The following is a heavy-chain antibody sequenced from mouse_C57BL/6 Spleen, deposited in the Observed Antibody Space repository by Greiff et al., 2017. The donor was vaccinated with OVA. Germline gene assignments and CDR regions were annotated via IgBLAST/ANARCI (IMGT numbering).Heavy chain of an antibody. J-gene: IGHJ3*01. V-gene: IGHV1-85*01. CDR2: IYPRDGST. D-gene: IGHD2-4*01. CDR3: ARDDYDSPFAY. Sequence: VQLQQSGPELVKPGASVKLSCKASGYTFTSYDIHWVKQRPGQGLEWIGWIYPRDGSTKYNEKFKGKATLTVDTSSSTAYMELHSLTSEDSAVYFCARDDYDSPFAYWGQGTLVTVSA. CDR1: GYTFTSYD.